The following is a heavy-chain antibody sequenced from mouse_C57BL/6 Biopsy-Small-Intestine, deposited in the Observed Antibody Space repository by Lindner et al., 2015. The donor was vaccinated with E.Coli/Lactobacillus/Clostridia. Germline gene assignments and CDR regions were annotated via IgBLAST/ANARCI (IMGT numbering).Heavy chain of an antibody. CDR3: ARSGEGYIDY. V-gene: IGHV1-80*01. J-gene: IGHJ2*01. Sequence: VQLQESGAELVKPGASVKISCKASGYTFSTYWMNWVKQRPGKVLEWIGQLYPGDGYTNYNGKFKGKATLTADKSSSTAHLQLSSLTSEDSAVYFCARSGEGYIDYWGLGTTLTVAA. CDR1: GYTFSTYW. CDR2: LYPGDGYT. D-gene: IGHD2-2*01.